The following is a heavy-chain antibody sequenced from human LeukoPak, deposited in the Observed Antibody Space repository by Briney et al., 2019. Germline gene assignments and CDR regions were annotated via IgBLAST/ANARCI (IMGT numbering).Heavy chain of an antibody. V-gene: IGHV1-2*02. Sequence: GASVKVSCQASVYTFTDYNLHWVRQATCEGVEWMGWINPKSGGTKFAQKHQGGVTMTADTSIDTAYLELSNLKSDDTAIYYCARSSSGWPLYFDCWGQGTLVAVSS. D-gene: IGHD6-19*01. J-gene: IGHJ4*02. CDR1: VYTFTDYN. CDR2: INPKSGGT. CDR3: ARSSSGWPLYFDC.